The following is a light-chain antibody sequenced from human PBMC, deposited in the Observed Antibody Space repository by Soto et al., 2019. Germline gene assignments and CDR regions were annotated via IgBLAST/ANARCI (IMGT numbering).Light chain of an antibody. CDR1: ESISRDY. V-gene: IGKV3-20*01. CDR3: QQYCGVPYT. J-gene: IGKJ2*01. CDR2: GAS. Sequence: EIVLTQSPGTLSLSPGQRATLSCRASESISRDYLAWSQQRLGQAPRLLIYGASSGATGIPDRFSGSGSGTDFSLTISRLETEDFAIYYWQQYCGVPYTVGQGTKLEIK.